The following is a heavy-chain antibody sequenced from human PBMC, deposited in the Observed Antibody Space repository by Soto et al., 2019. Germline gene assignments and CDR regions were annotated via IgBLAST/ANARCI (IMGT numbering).Heavy chain of an antibody. D-gene: IGHD6-19*01. Sequence: ASVKVSCKASGGTFSSYAISWVRQAPGQGLEWMGGIIPIFGTANYAQKFQGRVTITADESTSTAYMELSSLRSEDTAVYYCARGEAVAGTGFIDYWGQGTLVTVSS. CDR3: ARGEAVAGTGFIDY. CDR1: GGTFSSYA. J-gene: IGHJ4*02. V-gene: IGHV1-69*13. CDR2: IIPIFGTA.